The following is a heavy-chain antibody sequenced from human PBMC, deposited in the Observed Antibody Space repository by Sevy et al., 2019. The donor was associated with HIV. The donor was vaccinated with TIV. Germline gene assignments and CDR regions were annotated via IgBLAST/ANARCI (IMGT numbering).Heavy chain of an antibody. Sequence: GGSLRLSCAASGFTFSRYGMHWVRQAPGKGLEWVAFIRYDGSTKYYTESVKGQFTISRDNSKNTLYLQMNSLRTEDTAVYYCAKGPSPMITFGGVADYWGQGTLVTVSS. CDR2: IRYDGSTK. CDR1: GFTFSRYG. CDR3: AKGPSPMITFGGVADY. D-gene: IGHD3-16*01. J-gene: IGHJ4*02. V-gene: IGHV3-30*02.